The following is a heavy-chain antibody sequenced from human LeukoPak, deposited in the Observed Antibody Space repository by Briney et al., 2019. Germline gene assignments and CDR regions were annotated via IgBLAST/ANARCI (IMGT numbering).Heavy chain of an antibody. D-gene: IGHD2/OR15-2a*01. J-gene: IGHJ4*02. V-gene: IGHV4-59*08. CDR1: GASISNSYY. CDR2: LYNMGSI. Sequence: SETLSLTCTASGASISNSYYWSWIRQLPGKGLEWIGNLYNMGSITYKPCLKSRVTMSIAMSKHQYSLRLCSVTAADTAVYFCATNSTGSAFDYWGQGILVTVSS. CDR3: ATNSTGSAFDY.